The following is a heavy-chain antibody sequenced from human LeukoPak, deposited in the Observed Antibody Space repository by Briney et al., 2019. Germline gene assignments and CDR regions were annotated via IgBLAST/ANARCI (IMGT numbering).Heavy chain of an antibody. CDR2: INHSGST. CDR1: GGSFSGYY. Sequence: SETLSLTCAVYGGSFSGYYWSWIRQPPGKGLEWIGEINHSGSTNYNPSLKSRVTISADTSKNQFSLKLSSVTAADTAVYYCARDRYSSGWYYFDYWGQGTLVTVSS. J-gene: IGHJ4*02. CDR3: ARDRYSSGWYYFDY. D-gene: IGHD6-19*01. V-gene: IGHV4-34*01.